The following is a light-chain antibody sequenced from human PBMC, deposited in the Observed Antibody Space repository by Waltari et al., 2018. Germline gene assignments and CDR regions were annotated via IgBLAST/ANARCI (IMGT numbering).Light chain of an antibody. V-gene: IGKV3-15*01. CDR1: QSVSSN. Sequence: EIVMTQSPATLSVSPGERATLSCRASQSVSSNLAWYQQKPGQAPRLLIYGASTRVTGIPARFSGSGSVREFTLTISSLQSEDFAVYYCQQYNNWPRGTFGQGTRLEIK. CDR3: QQYNNWPRGT. CDR2: GAS. J-gene: IGKJ5*01.